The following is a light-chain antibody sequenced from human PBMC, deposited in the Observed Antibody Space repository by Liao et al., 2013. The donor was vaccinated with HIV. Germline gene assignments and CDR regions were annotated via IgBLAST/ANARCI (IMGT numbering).Light chain of an antibody. V-gene: IGLV3-1*01. CDR2: QDT. Sequence: SYELTQPPSVSVSPGQTASITCSGDKLGDKYACWYQQKPGQSPVLVIYQDTKRPSGIPERFSGSNSGNTATLTISGTQPMDEADYYCQAWDSNTAVVFGGGTKLTVL. CDR1: KLGDKY. J-gene: IGLJ2*01. CDR3: QAWDSNTAVV.